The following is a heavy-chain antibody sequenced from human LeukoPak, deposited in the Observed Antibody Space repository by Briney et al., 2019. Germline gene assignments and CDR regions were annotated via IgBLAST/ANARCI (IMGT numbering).Heavy chain of an antibody. J-gene: IGHJ6*02. CDR1: GYTFTGYY. V-gene: IGHV1-2*02. CDR2: INPNSGGT. Sequence: ASVKVSCKASGYTFTGYYMHWVRQAPGQGLEWMGWINPNSGGTNYAQKFQGRVTMTRDTSISTAYMELSRLRSDDTAVYYCARVRDSAGNYYYYGMHVWGQGTTVTVSS. CDR3: ARVRDSAGNYYYYGMHV. D-gene: IGHD6-19*01.